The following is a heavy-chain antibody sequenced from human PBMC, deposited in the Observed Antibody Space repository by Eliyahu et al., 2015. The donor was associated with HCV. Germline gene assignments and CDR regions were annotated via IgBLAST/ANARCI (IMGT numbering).Heavy chain of an antibody. V-gene: IGHV3-33*08. CDR1: GFTFSSYG. CDR3: ARGAGYCSSTSCSSATYYYYGMDV. CDR2: IWYDGSNK. Sequence: QVQLVESGGGVVQPGRSLRLSCAASGFTFSSYGXXWVRXAPGKGLEGVAVIWYDGSNKYYADSVKGRFTISRDNSKNTLYLQMNSLRAEDTAVYYCARGAGYCSSTSCSSATYYYYGMDVWGQGTTVTVSS. J-gene: IGHJ6*02. D-gene: IGHD2-2*01.